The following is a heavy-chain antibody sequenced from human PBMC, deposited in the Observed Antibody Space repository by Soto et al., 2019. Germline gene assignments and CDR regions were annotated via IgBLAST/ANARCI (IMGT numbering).Heavy chain of an antibody. CDR3: ARRGYSSGWYRRNWFDP. V-gene: IGHV1-8*01. D-gene: IGHD6-19*01. J-gene: IGHJ5*02. CDR2: MNPNSGNT. Sequence: QVPLVQSGAEVKKPGASVKVSCKASGYTFTSYDINWVRQATGQGLEWMGWMNPNSGNTGYAQKFQGRVTMTRNTSISTAYMELSSLRSEDTAVYYCARRGYSSGWYRRNWFDPWGQGTLVTVSS. CDR1: GYTFTSYD.